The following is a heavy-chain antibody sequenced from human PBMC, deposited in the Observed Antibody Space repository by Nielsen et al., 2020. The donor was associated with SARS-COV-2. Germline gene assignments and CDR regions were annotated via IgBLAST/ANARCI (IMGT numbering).Heavy chain of an antibody. Sequence: GGSLRLSCAASGFTFDDYAMHWVRQAPGKGLEWVSGISWNSGSIGYADSVKGRFTISRDNAKNSLYLQMNSLRAEDTALYYCARDPYDYVWGTGDYWGQGTLVTVSS. V-gene: IGHV3-9*01. D-gene: IGHD3-16*01. CDR3: ARDPYDYVWGTGDY. J-gene: IGHJ4*02. CDR2: ISWNSGSI. CDR1: GFTFDDYA.